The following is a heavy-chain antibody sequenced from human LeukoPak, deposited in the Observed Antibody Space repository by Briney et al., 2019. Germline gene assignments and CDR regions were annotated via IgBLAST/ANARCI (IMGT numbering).Heavy chain of an antibody. J-gene: IGHJ6*02. CDR3: TTPSTYCSGGSCYFSEHYYGLDV. Sequence: PGGSLRLSCAASGFTFSNAWMSWVRQAPGKGLEWVGRIKSKTDGATTDYAAPVKGRFTISRDDSKNTLYLQMNSLKTEDTAVYYCTTPSTYCSGGSCYFSEHYYGLDVWGQGTAVTVSS. V-gene: IGHV3-15*01. CDR2: IKSKTDGATT. D-gene: IGHD2-15*01. CDR1: GFTFSNAW.